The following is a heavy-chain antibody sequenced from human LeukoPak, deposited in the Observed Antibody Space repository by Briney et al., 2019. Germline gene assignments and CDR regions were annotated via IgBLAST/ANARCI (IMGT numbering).Heavy chain of an antibody. D-gene: IGHD3-22*01. Sequence: ASVKVSCKASGYTFTGYYMHWVRQAPGQGLEWMGWISAYNGNTNYAQKLQGRVTMTTDTSTSTAYMELRSLRSDDTAVYYCARRGYDSSGYYPIYFDYWGQGTLVTVSS. CDR2: ISAYNGNT. CDR1: GYTFTGYY. V-gene: IGHV1-18*04. J-gene: IGHJ4*02. CDR3: ARRGYDSSGYYPIYFDY.